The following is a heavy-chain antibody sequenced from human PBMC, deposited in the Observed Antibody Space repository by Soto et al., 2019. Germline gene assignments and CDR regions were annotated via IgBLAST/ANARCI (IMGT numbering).Heavy chain of an antibody. Sequence: QVQLVQSIGEVKKPGASVKVSCKTSGYSFTTYGFSWVRQAPGQGLEWMGWISGYNGNTNYAQKFQGRVTMTTDTSTSTAYMELRSLRSDDTAVYYCAREGPAPYYYYGMDVWGQGSTVTVSS. CDR1: GYSFTTYG. CDR2: ISGYNGNT. J-gene: IGHJ6*02. V-gene: IGHV1-18*01. CDR3: AREGPAPYYYYGMDV.